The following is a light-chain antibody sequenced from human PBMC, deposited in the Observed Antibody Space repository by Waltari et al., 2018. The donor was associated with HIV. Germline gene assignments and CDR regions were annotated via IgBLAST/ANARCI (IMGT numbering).Light chain of an antibody. CDR3: QSYDNVLTAVI. CDR2: GNS. V-gene: IGLV1-40*01. J-gene: IGLJ2*01. CDR1: TSNLGANFD. Sequence: QSVLTQPPSVSGAPGQTVTVPCTGSTSNLGANFDVHWYQHLPGTAPKLPIYGNSNRPSGVPARFAGSRSGSSASLAITGLQAEDEADYYCQSYDNVLTAVIFGGGTKVTVL.